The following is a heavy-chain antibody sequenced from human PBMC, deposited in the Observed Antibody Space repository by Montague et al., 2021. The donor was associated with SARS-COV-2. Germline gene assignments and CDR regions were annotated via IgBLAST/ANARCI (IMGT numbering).Heavy chain of an antibody. CDR2: IYHSGST. D-gene: IGHD2-15*01. Sequence: SETLSLTCTVSGASITSSNWWNWVRQPPGKGLEWIGQIYHSGSTNYNPSLKSRLTLSLDKPKNQFSLSLSSVTAADTAVYYCARQIQQVVLSPAKLTNWFDPWGLGTLVTVAS. CDR3: ARQIQQVVLSPAKLTNWFDP. J-gene: IGHJ5*02. V-gene: IGHV4-4*02. CDR1: GASITSSNW.